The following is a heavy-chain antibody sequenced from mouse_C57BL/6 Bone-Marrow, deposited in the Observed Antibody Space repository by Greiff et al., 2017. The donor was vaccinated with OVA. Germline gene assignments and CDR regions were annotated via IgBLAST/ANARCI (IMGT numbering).Heavy chain of an antibody. CDR1: GFTFSDYY. V-gene: IGHV5-12*01. CDR3: ARRRTTDWYFDV. CDR2: ISNGGGST. D-gene: IGHD1-1*01. Sequence: EVQRVESGGGLVQPGGSLKLSCAASGFTFSDYYMYWVRQTPEKRLEWVAYISNGGGSTSYPDNVKGQFTLSRDNAKNTLYLQMSRLKSEDTARDYCARRRTTDWYFDVWGTGTTVTVSS. J-gene: IGHJ1*03.